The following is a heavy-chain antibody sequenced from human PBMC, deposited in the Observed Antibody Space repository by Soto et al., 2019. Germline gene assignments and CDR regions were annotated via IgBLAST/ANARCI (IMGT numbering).Heavy chain of an antibody. Sequence: QVQLQESGPGLVKPSETLSLTCTVSGGSVSSYYWSWIRQPPGKGLEWIGYIFYTGSTNYNPSLKIRVAISLDTSKDQFSPKVISVTAADTAVYYCAREGPYGDYGDYWGQGTLVTVSS. J-gene: IGHJ4*02. CDR3: AREGPYGDYGDY. CDR1: GGSVSSYY. V-gene: IGHV4-59*02. CDR2: IFYTGST. D-gene: IGHD4-17*01.